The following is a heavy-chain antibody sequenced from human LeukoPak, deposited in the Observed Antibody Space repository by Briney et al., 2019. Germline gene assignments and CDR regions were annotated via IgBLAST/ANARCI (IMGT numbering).Heavy chain of an antibody. V-gene: IGHV3-30-3*01. CDR2: ISYDGSNK. CDR3: GRDGVSGVGPLFYLAY. CDR1: GFTFSSYA. Sequence: GGSLRLSCAASGFTFSSYAMHWVRQAPGKGLEWVAVISYDGSNKYYADSVKGRFTISRDNSKNTLYLQMNSLRAEDTAVYYWGRDGVSGVGPLFYLAYGGQGPLVTVS. J-gene: IGHJ4*02. D-gene: IGHD1-26*01.